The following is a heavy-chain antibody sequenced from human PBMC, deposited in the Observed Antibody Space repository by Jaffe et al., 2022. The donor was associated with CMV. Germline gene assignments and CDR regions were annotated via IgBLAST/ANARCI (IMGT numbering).Heavy chain of an antibody. CDR3: ARENSPTYYDYIWGSSGHFGPFDP. V-gene: IGHV4-59*12. CDR2: IYYSGST. Sequence: QVQLQESGPGLVKPSETLSLTCTVSGASISSYYWSWIRQPPGKGLEWIGYIYYSGSTNYNPSLKSRVTISVDTSKNQFSLKLSSVTAADTAVYYCARENSPTYYDYIWGSSGHFGPFDPWGQGTLVTVSS. CDR1: GASISSYY. D-gene: IGHD3-16*01. J-gene: IGHJ5*02.